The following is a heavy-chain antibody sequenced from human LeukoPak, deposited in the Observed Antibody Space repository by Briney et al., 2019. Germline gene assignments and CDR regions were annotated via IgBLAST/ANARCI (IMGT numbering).Heavy chain of an antibody. CDR1: GFTFDDYG. V-gene: IGHV3-20*04. CDR2: INWNGGST. CDR3: ARDSGDPREHSAFDI. J-gene: IGHJ3*02. D-gene: IGHD1/OR15-1a*01. Sequence: GGSLRLSCAASGFTFDDYGMSWVRQAPGKGLEWVSGINWNGGSTGYADSVKGRFTISRDNAKNSLYLQMNSLRAEDTALYYCARDSGDPREHSAFDIWGQGTMVTVSS.